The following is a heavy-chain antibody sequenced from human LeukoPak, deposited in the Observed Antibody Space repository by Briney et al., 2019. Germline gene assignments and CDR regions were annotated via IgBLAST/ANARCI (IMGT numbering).Heavy chain of an antibody. Sequence: GGSLRLSCAASGFTFSSYGMHWVRQAPGKGLEWVAVISYDGSNKYYADSVKGRFTISRDNSKNTLYPQMNSLRAEDTAVYYCAKDGTMYYDILTRPKGGYNWFDPWGQGTLVTVSS. CDR2: ISYDGSNK. V-gene: IGHV3-30*18. CDR1: GFTFSSYG. J-gene: IGHJ5*02. D-gene: IGHD3-9*01. CDR3: AKDGTMYYDILTRPKGGYNWFDP.